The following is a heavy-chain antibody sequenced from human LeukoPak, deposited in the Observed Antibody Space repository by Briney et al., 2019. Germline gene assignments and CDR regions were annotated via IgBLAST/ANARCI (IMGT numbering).Heavy chain of an antibody. CDR2: LSGSDLST. Sequence: GGSLRLSCAASRFIFSSYAMSWVRQAPGKGLEWVPTLSGSDLSTYYVDSVKGRFTISRDNSKNTLSLQMNSLRDDDTAVYYCTRDPRLREFESWGQGTLVTVSS. CDR3: TRDPRLREFES. V-gene: IGHV3-23*01. J-gene: IGHJ1*01. CDR1: RFIFSSYA. D-gene: IGHD2-21*02.